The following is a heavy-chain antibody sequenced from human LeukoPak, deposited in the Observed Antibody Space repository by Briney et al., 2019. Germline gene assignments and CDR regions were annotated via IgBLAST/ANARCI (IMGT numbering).Heavy chain of an antibody. CDR2: IIPIFGTA. CDR1: GGTFSSYA. CDR3: ASTRGYGGYDIDY. J-gene: IGHJ4*02. D-gene: IGHD5-12*01. V-gene: IGHV1-69*05. Sequence: GASVKVSCKASGGTFSSYAISWVRQAPGQGLEWMGVIIPIFGTANYAQKFQGRVTMTTDTSTSTVYMELRSLRSDDTAVYYCASTRGYGGYDIDYWGQGTLVTVSS.